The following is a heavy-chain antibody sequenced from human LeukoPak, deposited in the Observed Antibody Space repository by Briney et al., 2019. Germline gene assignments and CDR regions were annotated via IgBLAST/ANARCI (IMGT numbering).Heavy chain of an antibody. Sequence: SETLSLTCTVSGGSISSYYWSWIRQPPGKGLEWIGFIYYSGSTNYNPSLKSRVTISVDTSKNQFFLKLSSVTAADTAVYYCGRGRGPWGYWGQGNLVTVSS. CDR1: GGSISSYY. CDR3: GRGRGPWGY. D-gene: IGHD3-10*01. CDR2: IYYSGST. V-gene: IGHV4-59*08. J-gene: IGHJ4*02.